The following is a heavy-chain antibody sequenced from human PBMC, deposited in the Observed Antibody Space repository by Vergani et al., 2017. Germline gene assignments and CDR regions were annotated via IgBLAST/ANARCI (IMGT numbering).Heavy chain of an antibody. J-gene: IGHJ6*03. CDR1: GFTFSSYS. V-gene: IGHV3-21*01. CDR3: ARAGDYDSSGYYYDYYYYYMDV. CDR2: ISSSSYI. D-gene: IGHD3-22*01. Sequence: EVQLVESGGGLVQPGGSLRLSCAASGFTFSSYSMNWVRQAPGKGLEWVSSISSSSYIYYADSVKGRFTISRDNAKNSLYLQMNSLRAEDTAVYYCARAGDYDSSGYYYDYYYYYMDVWGKGTTVTVSS.